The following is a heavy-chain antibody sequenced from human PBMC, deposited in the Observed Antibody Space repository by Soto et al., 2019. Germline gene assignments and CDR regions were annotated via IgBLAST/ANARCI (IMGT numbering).Heavy chain of an antibody. CDR3: GRVVEGATRHTDPDS. Sequence: SETLSLTCTVSGVSIHNSHSFWAWIRQPPGKGLQFIASVYHNGGAHYNSSLKSRVTISVDTANNQVSLRMRSLTAADTAFYYCGRVVEGATRHTDPDSWGQGILVTVSS. V-gene: IGHV4-39*01. CDR1: GVSIHNSHSF. J-gene: IGHJ5*01. CDR2: VYHNGGA. D-gene: IGHD2-21*01.